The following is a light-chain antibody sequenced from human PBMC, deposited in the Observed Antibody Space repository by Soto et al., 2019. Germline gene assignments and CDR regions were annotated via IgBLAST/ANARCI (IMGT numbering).Light chain of an antibody. J-gene: IGKJ1*01. CDR1: QTVLYSSDNKNY. Sequence: DIVMNQSPDSLAVSLGERPAINCKSSQTVLYSSDNKNYLAWYQQKPGQSPKLLIYWAATRESGVPDRFSGSGSGTDFTLTISSLQAEDVAVYYCQQYYRTPATFGQGTKVDIK. V-gene: IGKV4-1*01. CDR3: QQYYRTPAT. CDR2: WAA.